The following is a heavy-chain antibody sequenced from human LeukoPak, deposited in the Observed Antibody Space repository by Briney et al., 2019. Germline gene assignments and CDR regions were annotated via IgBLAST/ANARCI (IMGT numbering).Heavy chain of an antibody. CDR1: GFTFSSYG. D-gene: IGHD6-19*01. Sequence: PGASLRLSCAASGFTFSSYGMHWVRQAPGKGLEWVAVISYDGSNKYYADSVKGRFTISRDNSKNTLYLQMNSLRAEDTAVYYCASGTAVAAHGVYWGQGTLVTVSS. CDR2: ISYDGSNK. CDR3: ASGTAVAAHGVY. V-gene: IGHV3-30*03. J-gene: IGHJ4*02.